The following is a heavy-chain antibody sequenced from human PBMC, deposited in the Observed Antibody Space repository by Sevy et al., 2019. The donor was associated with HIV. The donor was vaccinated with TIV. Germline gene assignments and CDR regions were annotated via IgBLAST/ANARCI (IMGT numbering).Heavy chain of an antibody. CDR3: AKSPRLTIAVAGSWDY. Sequence: GGSLRLSCAASGFTFSSYAMSWVRQAPGKGLEWVSAISGSCGSTYYADSVKGRFTISRDNSKNTLYLQMNSLRAEDTAVYYCAKSPRLTIAVAGSWDYWGQGTLVTVSS. V-gene: IGHV3-23*01. J-gene: IGHJ4*02. D-gene: IGHD6-19*01. CDR2: ISGSCGST. CDR1: GFTFSSYA.